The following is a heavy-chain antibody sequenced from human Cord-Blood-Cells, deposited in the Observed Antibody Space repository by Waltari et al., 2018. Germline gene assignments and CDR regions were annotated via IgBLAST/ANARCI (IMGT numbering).Heavy chain of an antibody. Sequence: QVQLQQWGAGLLKPSETLSLTGAVYGGSFSGYYCSWIRQPPGKGLEWSGEINHSGSTNYNPSLKSRVTISVDTSKNQFSLKLSSVTAADTAVYYCARVEEYYDFWSGYNSALFDYWGQGTLVTVSS. J-gene: IGHJ4*02. CDR1: GGSFSGYY. CDR2: INHSGST. CDR3: ARVEEYYDFWSGYNSALFDY. V-gene: IGHV4-34*01. D-gene: IGHD3-3*01.